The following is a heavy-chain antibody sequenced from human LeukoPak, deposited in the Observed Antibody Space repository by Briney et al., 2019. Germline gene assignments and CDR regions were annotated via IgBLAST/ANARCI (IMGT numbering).Heavy chain of an antibody. CDR3: ARGRGFGGNYLRAFDI. Sequence: SETLSLTCTVSGGSIGSYFWSWIRQPPGKGLEWIGYNSGSTKYNPSLKSRVTISVDTSKNQLSLKLSSVTAADTAVYYCARGRGFGGNYLRAFDIWGQGTMVSVSS. D-gene: IGHD1-26*01. CDR2: NSGST. CDR1: GGSIGSYF. V-gene: IGHV4-59*08. J-gene: IGHJ3*02.